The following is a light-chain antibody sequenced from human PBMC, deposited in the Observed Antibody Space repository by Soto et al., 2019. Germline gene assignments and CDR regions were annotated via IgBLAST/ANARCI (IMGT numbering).Light chain of an antibody. CDR3: HQYNHWPFT. Sequence: IVLQQSTDTRSLYQANRATLSCRASQRVDNNYLAWYQQKPGQAPRPLIYAASSRATGLPARFSGSGSGTEFTLTISSLQSEDFAAYYCHQYNHWPFTFGQGTRLEIK. V-gene: IGKV3D-15*01. J-gene: IGKJ5*01. CDR1: QRVDNN. CDR2: AAS.